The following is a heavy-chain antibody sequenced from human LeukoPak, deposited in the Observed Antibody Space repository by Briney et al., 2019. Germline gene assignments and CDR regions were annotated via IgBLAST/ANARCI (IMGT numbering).Heavy chain of an antibody. Sequence: PSETLSLTCTVSGGSISSSSYYWSWIRQPAGKGLEWIGRIYTSGSTNYNPSLKSRLTISVDTYKNQFSLKLSSVTAADTAVYYCARASYYHSSGYLYWGQGTLVTVS. D-gene: IGHD3-22*01. J-gene: IGHJ4*02. V-gene: IGHV4-61*02. CDR3: ARASYYHSSGYLY. CDR2: IYTSGST. CDR1: GGSISSSSYY.